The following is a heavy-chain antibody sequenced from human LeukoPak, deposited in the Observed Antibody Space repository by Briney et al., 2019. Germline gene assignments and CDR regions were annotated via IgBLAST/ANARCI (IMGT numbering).Heavy chain of an antibody. D-gene: IGHD3-10*01. CDR1: GGSISPYW. CDR2: IYSSGST. CDR3: ARKWFGYDDAFDI. V-gene: IGHV4-4*07. Sequence: SETLSLTCSVSGGSISPYWWSWIRQPAGKGLEWIGRIYSSGSTNYNPSLKSRLTMSVDTSKNQFSLKMSSVTAADTAVYYCARKWFGYDDAFDIWGQGTMVTVSS. J-gene: IGHJ3*02.